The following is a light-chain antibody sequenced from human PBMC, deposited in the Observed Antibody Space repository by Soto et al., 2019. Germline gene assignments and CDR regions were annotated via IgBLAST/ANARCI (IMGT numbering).Light chain of an antibody. J-gene: IGKJ1*01. CDR3: QQYYSYLVT. V-gene: IGKV1-8*01. Sequence: AIRMTQSPSSLSASTGDRVAITCRASQGISSYLAWYQQKPGKAPKLLIYAASTLRSGVPSRFRGSGSGTDFTLTISCLQSEDFATYYCQQYYSYLVTFGQGTKVDIK. CDR1: QGISSY. CDR2: AAS.